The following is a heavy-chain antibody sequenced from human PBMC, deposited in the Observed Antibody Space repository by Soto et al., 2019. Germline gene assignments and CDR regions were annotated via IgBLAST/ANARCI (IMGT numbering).Heavy chain of an antibody. CDR1: GFTFSSYS. J-gene: IGHJ4*02. CDR2: ISSSSSTI. CDR3: AKGSRTSRRDYFDY. V-gene: IGHV3-48*01. D-gene: IGHD2-2*01. Sequence: PGGSLRLSCAASGFTFSSYSMNWVRQAPGKGLEWVSYISSSSSTIYYADSVKGRFTISRDNAKNSLYLQMNSLRAEDTAVYFCAKGSRTSRRDYFDYWGQGTLVTVSS.